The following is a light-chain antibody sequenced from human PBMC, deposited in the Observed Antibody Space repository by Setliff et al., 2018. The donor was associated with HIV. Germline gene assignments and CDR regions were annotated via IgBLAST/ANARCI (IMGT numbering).Light chain of an antibody. V-gene: IGLV2-14*01. CDR2: DVS. J-gene: IGLJ1*01. CDR3: SSFTSSTTYV. CDR1: SSDVGDYNY. Sequence: QSALTQPASLSGSPGQSITISCAGASSDVGDYNYVSWYQQHPGKAPQLMIYDVSKRPSGVSNRFSGSKSGNTASLTISGLQAEDEADYYCSSFTSSTTYVFGTGTKVTVL.